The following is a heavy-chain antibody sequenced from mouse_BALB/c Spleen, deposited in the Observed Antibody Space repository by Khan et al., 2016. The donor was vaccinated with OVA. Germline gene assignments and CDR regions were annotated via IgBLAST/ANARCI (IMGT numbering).Heavy chain of an antibody. V-gene: IGHV14-1*02. Sequence: EVQLQQSGAELVRPGALVNLSCKASGFNIKDYYIHWVKQRPEQGLEWIGWIDPANGNTIYDPKFQGQASITSDTSSNPAYLQLSSLTSEDTAVCYCARYGYSPWFAYWGQGTLVTVSA. CDR3: ARYGYSPWFAY. D-gene: IGHD2-2*01. CDR1: GFNIKDYY. CDR2: IDPANGNT. J-gene: IGHJ3*01.